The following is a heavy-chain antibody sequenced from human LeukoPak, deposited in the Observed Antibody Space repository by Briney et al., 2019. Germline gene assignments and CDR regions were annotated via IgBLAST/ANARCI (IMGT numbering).Heavy chain of an antibody. CDR2: IYVDGRTT. J-gene: IGHJ5*02. CDR1: GFTFSNYW. Sequence: GGSLRLSCVASGFTFSNYWMHWVRKPPGKGLVWVSRIYVDGRTTNYADSVKGRFTISRDNAKNTVYLEMNSLSVEDTATYYCIRDFRSADLWGQGTLVTVTS. V-gene: IGHV3-74*01. CDR3: IRDFRSADL.